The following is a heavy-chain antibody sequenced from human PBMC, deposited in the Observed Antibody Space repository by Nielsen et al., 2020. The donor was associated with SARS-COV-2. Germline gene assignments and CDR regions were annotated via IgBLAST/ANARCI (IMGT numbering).Heavy chain of an antibody. Sequence: GESLKISCAASGFTFSSYGMHWVRQAPGKGLEWVAVIWYDGSNKYYADSVKGRFTISRDNSKNTLYLQMNSLRAEDTAVYYCARDRFYCSGGSCYLLGYYYYYGMDVWGQGTTVTVSS. V-gene: IGHV3-33*01. CDR1: GFTFSSYG. CDR3: ARDRFYCSGGSCYLLGYYYYYGMDV. D-gene: IGHD2-15*01. J-gene: IGHJ6*02. CDR2: IWYDGSNK.